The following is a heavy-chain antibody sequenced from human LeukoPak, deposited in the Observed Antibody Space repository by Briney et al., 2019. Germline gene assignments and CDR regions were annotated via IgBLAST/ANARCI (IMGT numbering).Heavy chain of an antibody. Sequence: SLRLSCAASGFTFISYEMNWVRQAPGKGREWVSYISRSGNTIYYADAVKGRFTISRDNAKNSLYPQMNSLRAEDTAVYYCARDPVDSYGYGDYWGQGTLVTVSS. D-gene: IGHD5-18*01. CDR3: ARDPVDSYGYGDY. J-gene: IGHJ4*02. V-gene: IGHV3-48*03. CDR1: GFTFISYE. CDR2: ISRSGNTI.